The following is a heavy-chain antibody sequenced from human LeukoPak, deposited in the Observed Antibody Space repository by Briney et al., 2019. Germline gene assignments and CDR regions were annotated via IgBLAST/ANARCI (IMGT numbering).Heavy chain of an antibody. J-gene: IGHJ4*02. V-gene: IGHV4-59*08. CDR3: ARLSFYYGSGNDY. CDR1: GGFISSYY. D-gene: IGHD3-10*01. CDR2: IYYSGST. Sequence: SETLSLTCTVSGGFISSYYWSWIRQPPGKGLEWIGYIYYSGSTIYNPSLKSRVTISVDTSKNQFSLKLSSVTAADTAVYYCARLSFYYGSGNDYWGQGTLVTVSS.